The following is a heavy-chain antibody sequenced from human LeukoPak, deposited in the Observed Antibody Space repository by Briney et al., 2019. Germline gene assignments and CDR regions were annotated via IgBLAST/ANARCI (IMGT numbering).Heavy chain of an antibody. Sequence: ASVKVSCKASGYTFTSYYMHWVRQAPGQGLEWMGIINPSGGSTSYAQKFQGRVTMTRDTSTGTVYMELSSLRSEDTAVYYCAREGPLGYCSGGSCSSFDYWGQGTLVTVSS. V-gene: IGHV1-46*01. J-gene: IGHJ4*02. D-gene: IGHD2-15*01. CDR1: GYTFTSYY. CDR2: INPSGGST. CDR3: AREGPLGYCSGGSCSSFDY.